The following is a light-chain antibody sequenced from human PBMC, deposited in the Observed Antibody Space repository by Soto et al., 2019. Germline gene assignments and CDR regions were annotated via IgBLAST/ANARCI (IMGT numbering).Light chain of an antibody. Sequence: DIQMTQSPSSLSASVGDRDTMSCRASQSITTHVNWYQQKPGKAPKLLIYAASILQSGVPSSFSGRGSGTDFTLTITSLQPEDFATYYCQHSYSTPTPPTFGQGTKLEI. V-gene: IGKV1-39*01. CDR3: QHSYSTPTPPT. CDR1: QSITTH. J-gene: IGKJ2*01. CDR2: AAS.